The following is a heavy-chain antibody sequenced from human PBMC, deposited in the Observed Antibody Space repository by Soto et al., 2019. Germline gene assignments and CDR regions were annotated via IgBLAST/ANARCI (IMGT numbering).Heavy chain of an antibody. V-gene: IGHV4-31*03. J-gene: IGHJ5*02. Sequence: SETLSLTCTVSGGSISSGGYYWSWIRQHPGKGLEWIGYIYCSGSTYYNPSLKSRVTISVDTSKNQSSLKLSSVTAADTAVYYCARVWRYCSGGRCYSNWFAPWGQGTLVTVSS. D-gene: IGHD2-15*01. CDR1: GGSISSGGYY. CDR2: IYCSGST. CDR3: ARVWRYCSGGRCYSNWFAP.